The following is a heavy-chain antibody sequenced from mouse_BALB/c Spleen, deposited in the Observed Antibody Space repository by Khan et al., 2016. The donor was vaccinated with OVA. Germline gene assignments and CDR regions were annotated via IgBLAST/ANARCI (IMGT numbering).Heavy chain of an antibody. CDR1: GYTFTSYT. CDR3: VREGAYHWSDGWFAY. Sequence: QVQLKQSGAELARPGASVKMSCKTSGYTFTSYTMHWIRQRPGQALEWIGHINPRNNYTNYNQNFKDKATLIVDKSSNTAYMQVSSLTSEDSAVXYCVREGAYHWSDGWFAYWGQGTLVTVSA. D-gene: IGHD2-14*01. J-gene: IGHJ3*01. CDR2: INPRNNYT. V-gene: IGHV1-4*01.